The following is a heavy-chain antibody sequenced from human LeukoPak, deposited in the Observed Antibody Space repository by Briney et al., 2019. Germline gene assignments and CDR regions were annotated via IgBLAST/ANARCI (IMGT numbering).Heavy chain of an antibody. D-gene: IGHD6-19*01. CDR2: ISWNSGSI. CDR1: GFTFDDYA. CDR3: AKVLSSGWLDNFDY. J-gene: IGHJ4*02. V-gene: IGHV3-9*01. Sequence: GGSLRLSCAASGFTFDDYAMHWVRQAPGKGLEWVSGISWNSGSIGYADPVKGRFTISRDNAKNSLYLQMNSLRAEDTALYYCAKVLSSGWLDNFDYWGQGTLVTVSS.